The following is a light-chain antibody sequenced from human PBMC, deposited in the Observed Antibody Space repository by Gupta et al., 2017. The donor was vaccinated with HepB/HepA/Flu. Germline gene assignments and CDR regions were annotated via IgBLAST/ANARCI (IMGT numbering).Light chain of an antibody. CDR2: DDI. Sequence: SYVLTQSPSVSVAPGKTAKISCGGDNIGSRSVHWYQQKPGQAPLLVVYDDIDRPSGISERFSGSNSGNTATLTISRVEAGDEGDYYCQVWESGTDHPGVFGGGTNLTV. CDR1: NIGSRS. J-gene: IGLJ3*02. V-gene: IGLV3-21*03. CDR3: QVWESGTDHPGV.